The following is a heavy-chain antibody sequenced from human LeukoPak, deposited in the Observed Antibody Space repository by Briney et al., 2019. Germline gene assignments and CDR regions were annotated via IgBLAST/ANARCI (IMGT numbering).Heavy chain of an antibody. CDR1: GGTFSSYA. V-gene: IGHV1-46*03. Sequence: ASVKVSCKASGGTFSSYAISWVRQAPGQGLEWMGIINPSGGSTSYAQKFQGRVTMTRDTSTSTVYMELSSLRSEDTAVYYCATGVDSSGYQYWFDPWGQGTLVTVSS. CDR3: ATGVDSSGYQYWFDP. CDR2: INPSGGST. D-gene: IGHD3-22*01. J-gene: IGHJ5*02.